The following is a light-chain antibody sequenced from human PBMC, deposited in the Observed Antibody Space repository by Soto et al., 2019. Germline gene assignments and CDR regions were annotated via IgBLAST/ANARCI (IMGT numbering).Light chain of an antibody. V-gene: IGLV1-51*01. Sequence: QSVLTQPPSVSAARGHTVTISCSGSSSNIGNNYVSWYQQLPGTAPKLLIYDNNQRPSGIPDRFSGSKSGTSATLGITGLQTGDEADYYCATWDSSLTAVVFGGGTKLTVL. CDR2: DNN. CDR3: ATWDSSLTAVV. J-gene: IGLJ2*01. CDR1: SSNIGNNY.